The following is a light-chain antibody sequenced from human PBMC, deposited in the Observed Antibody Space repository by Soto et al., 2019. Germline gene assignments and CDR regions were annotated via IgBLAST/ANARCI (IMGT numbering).Light chain of an antibody. J-gene: IGKJ1*01. CDR1: QSVSSN. CDR3: QQYNNWPRT. CDR2: GAS. Sequence: EIVMTQSPATLSVSPGERATLSCRASQSVSSNLAWYQQKPGQAPRLLIYGASTRATGIPARFSGSGSGTEFTLTISSLQSVDFAVYHCQQYNNWPRTFGQGTKVEIK. V-gene: IGKV3-15*01.